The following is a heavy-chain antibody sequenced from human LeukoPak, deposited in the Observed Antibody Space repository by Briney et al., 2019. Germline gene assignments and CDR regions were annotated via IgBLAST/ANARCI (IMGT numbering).Heavy chain of an antibody. J-gene: IGHJ4*02. CDR3: ATPEGNSGWYSRVGLDY. D-gene: IGHD6-19*01. Sequence: ASVKVSCKASGGTFRSYTISWVRQAPGQGLEWMGRIIPILGIANYAQKFQGRVTITADKSTSTAYMELSSLRSEDTAVYYCATPEGNSGWYSRVGLDYWGQGTLVTVSS. CDR1: GGTFRSYT. CDR2: IIPILGIA. V-gene: IGHV1-69*02.